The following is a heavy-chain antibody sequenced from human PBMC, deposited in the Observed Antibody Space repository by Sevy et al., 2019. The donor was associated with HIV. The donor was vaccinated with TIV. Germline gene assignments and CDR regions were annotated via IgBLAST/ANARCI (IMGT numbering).Heavy chain of an antibody. CDR2: ISYDGSNK. D-gene: IGHD3-10*01. Sequence: GGSLRLSCAASGFTFSSYGMHWVRQAPGKGLEWVAVISYDGSNKYYADSVKGRFTISRDNSKNTLYLQMNSLRAEDTALYYCAKPPLWFGELSQDPWYYFDYWGQGTLVTVSS. CDR1: GFTFSSYG. CDR3: AKPPLWFGELSQDPWYYFDY. V-gene: IGHV3-30*18. J-gene: IGHJ4*02.